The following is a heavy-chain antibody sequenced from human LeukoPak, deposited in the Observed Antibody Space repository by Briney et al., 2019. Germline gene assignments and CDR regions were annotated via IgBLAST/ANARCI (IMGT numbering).Heavy chain of an antibody. Sequence: ASVKVSCKASGYTFTGYYMHWVRQAPGQGLEWMGIINPSGGSTSYAQKFQGRATMTTDTSTSTAYMELRSLRSDDTAVYYCARDRVAARQYYGMDVWGQGTTVTVSS. J-gene: IGHJ6*02. V-gene: IGHV1-46*01. CDR2: INPSGGST. CDR3: ARDRVAARQYYGMDV. CDR1: GYTFTGYY. D-gene: IGHD2-15*01.